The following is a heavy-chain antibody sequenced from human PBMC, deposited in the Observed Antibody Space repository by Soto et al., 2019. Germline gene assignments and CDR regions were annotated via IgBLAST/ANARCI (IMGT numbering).Heavy chain of an antibody. CDR1: GYIVTSFG. Sequence: QVQLVQSGAEVKKPGATVKVSCKASGYIVTSFGINWVRQAPGQGLEWMGCISEYGDSNYSEKLQDRVSLTTDTYTNTAYMELRSLGSDDTGVYYCARGGGASDVWGQGTKITVSS. J-gene: IGHJ3*01. CDR2: ISEYGDS. V-gene: IGHV1-18*01. CDR3: ARGGGASDV.